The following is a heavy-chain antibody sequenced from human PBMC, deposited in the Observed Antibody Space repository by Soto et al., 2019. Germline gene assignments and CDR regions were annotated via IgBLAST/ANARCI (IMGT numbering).Heavy chain of an antibody. CDR2: ISYDGSNK. Sequence: PGGSLRLSCAASGFTFSSYAMHWVRQAPGKGLEWVAVISYDGSNKYYADSVKGRFTISRDNSKNTLYLQMNSLRAEDTAVYYCARDPDFYYYDSSGYYPYYFDYWGQGTLVTVSS. CDR3: ARDPDFYYYDSSGYYPYYFDY. V-gene: IGHV3-30-3*01. J-gene: IGHJ4*02. CDR1: GFTFSSYA. D-gene: IGHD3-22*01.